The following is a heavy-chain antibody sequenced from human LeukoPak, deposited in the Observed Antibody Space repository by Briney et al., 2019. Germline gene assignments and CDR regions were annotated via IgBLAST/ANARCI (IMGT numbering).Heavy chain of an antibody. J-gene: IGHJ4*02. CDR3: ARDGGYCSSTSCFDGTPDY. Sequence: GGSLRLSCAASGFTFSSYAMHWVRQAPGKGLEWVAVISYDGSNKYYADSVKGRFTISRDNSKNTLYLQMNSLRAEDTAVYYCARDGGYCSSTSCFDGTPDYWGQGTLVTVSS. V-gene: IGHV3-30-3*01. CDR2: ISYDGSNK. CDR1: GFTFSSYA. D-gene: IGHD2-2*01.